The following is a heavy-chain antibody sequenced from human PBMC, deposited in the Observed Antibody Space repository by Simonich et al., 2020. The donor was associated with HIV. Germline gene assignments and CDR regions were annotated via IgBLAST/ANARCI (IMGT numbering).Heavy chain of an antibody. CDR1: GGSFSGYY. D-gene: IGHD3-3*01. CDR3: ARRDRELILYFDY. V-gene: IGHV4-34*01. Sequence: QVQLQQWGAGLLKPSETLSLTCAVYGGSFSGYYWSGIRQPPGKGLEWIGEINHSEITNYKSSLNSRATISVDKSKNQFSLKLSSVTAADTAIYYCARRDRELILYFDYWGQGNLVTVSS. J-gene: IGHJ4*02. CDR2: INHSEIT.